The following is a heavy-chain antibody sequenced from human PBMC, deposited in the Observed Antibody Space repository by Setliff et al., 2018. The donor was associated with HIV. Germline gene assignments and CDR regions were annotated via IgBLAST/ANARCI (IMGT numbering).Heavy chain of an antibody. J-gene: IGHJ6*02. CDR1: GFTVSNDY. Sequence: GGSLRLSCAASGFTVSNDYMSWVRQAPGRGLEWVSVIHSGGSTCYADSVKGRFIISRDNSKNTLYLQMNSLRAEVTAVYYCARDPGRYNGMDVWGQGTTVTVSS. V-gene: IGHV3-66*01. CDR2: IHSGGST. D-gene: IGHD1-20*01. CDR3: ARDPGRYNGMDV.